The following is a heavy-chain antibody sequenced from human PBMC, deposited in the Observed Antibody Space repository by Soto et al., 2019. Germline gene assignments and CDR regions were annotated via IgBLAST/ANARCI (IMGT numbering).Heavy chain of an antibody. CDR2: ISSDGRGT. V-gene: IGHV3-64D*06. CDR3: VKEQSIAYRPDP. J-gene: IGHJ5*02. CDR1: GVTFSTYA. D-gene: IGHD6-6*01. Sequence: PXGSLRLSCSASGVTFSTYAMHWVRQAPGKGPEYVSAISSDGRGTYYADSVKGRFTISRDNSKNTMYLQMNSLRADDTAVYYCVKEQSIAYRPDPWGQGVVATVSS.